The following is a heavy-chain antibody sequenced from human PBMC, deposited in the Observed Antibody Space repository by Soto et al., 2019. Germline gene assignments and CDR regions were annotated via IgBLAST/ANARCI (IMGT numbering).Heavy chain of an antibody. V-gene: IGHV1-8*01. CDR2: MNPNSGNT. J-gene: IGHJ6*02. CDR1: GYTFTSYD. Sequence: QVQLVQSGAEVKKPGASVKVSCKASGYTFTSYDINWVRQATGQGLEWMGWMNPNSGNTVYAQKFQGRVTMTRNTSISTAYMELSSLRSEDTAVYYCARRGYSSSWYYYYYYGMDVWGQGTTVTVSS. CDR3: ARRGYSSSWYYYYYYGMDV. D-gene: IGHD6-13*01.